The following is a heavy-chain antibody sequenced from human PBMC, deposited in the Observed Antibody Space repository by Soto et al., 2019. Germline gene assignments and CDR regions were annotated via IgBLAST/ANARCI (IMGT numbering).Heavy chain of an antibody. Sequence: GGSLRLSCAASGFTFSSYAMSWGLQAPWKGLEWVSAISGSGGSTYYADSVKGRFTISRDNSKNTLYLQMNSLRAEDTAVYYCAKDHDCGSGYSSEFDCCGQGALVIVSS. CDR1: GFTFSSYA. V-gene: IGHV3-23*01. D-gene: IGHD3-3*01. J-gene: IGHJ4*02. CDR2: ISGSGGST. CDR3: AKDHDCGSGYSSEFDC.